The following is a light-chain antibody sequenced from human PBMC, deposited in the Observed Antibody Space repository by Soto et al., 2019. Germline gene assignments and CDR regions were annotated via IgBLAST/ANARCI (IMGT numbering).Light chain of an antibody. CDR3: QQYGSSRWT. V-gene: IGKV3-20*01. J-gene: IGKJ1*01. CDR1: ESVTENQ. Sequence: DIVLTQSPGTLSLSPGERATLSCRSSESVTENQLAWYQQKPGQAPRLLIYAISTRAAGVPDWFSGSGSGTDFTLTISRLEPEDFARYYCQQYGSSRWTFAQGTKVDIK. CDR2: AIS.